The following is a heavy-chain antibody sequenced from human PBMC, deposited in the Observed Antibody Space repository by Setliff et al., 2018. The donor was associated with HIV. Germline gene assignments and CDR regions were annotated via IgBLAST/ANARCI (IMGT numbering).Heavy chain of an antibody. Sequence: HGESLKISCQGSGFSFTTYWIAWVRQMPGKGLEWMAIIKPGDSDIGYSPSFKGQVTISADQSSRTAYLQWSRLKASDTAMYYCARQARIHDYGDFDAFDFWGQGTVVTVSS. V-gene: IGHV5-51*01. J-gene: IGHJ3*01. CDR3: ARQARIHDYGDFDAFDF. CDR1: GFSFTTYW. D-gene: IGHD4-17*01. CDR2: IKPGDSDI.